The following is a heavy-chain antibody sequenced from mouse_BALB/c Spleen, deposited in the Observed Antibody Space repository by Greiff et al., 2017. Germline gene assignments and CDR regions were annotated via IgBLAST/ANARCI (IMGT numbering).Heavy chain of an antibody. V-gene: IGHV3-2*02. J-gene: IGHJ4*01. CDR2: ISYSGST. Sequence: EVQLQQSGPGLVKPSQSLSLTCTVTGYSITSDYAWNWIRQFPGNKLEWMGYISYSGSTSYNPSLKSRISITRDTSKNQFFLQLNSVTTEDTATYYCARGRFMDYWGQGTSVTVSS. CDR1: GYSITSDYA. CDR3: ARGRFMDY.